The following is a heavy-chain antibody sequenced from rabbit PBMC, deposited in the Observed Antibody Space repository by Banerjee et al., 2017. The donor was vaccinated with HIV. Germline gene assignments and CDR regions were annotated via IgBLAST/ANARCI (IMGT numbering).Heavy chain of an antibody. CDR3: ARSNRYVGYVTYGYATYFNL. CDR2: IDNGDGNT. J-gene: IGHJ4*01. D-gene: IGHD6-1*01. CDR1: GFSLSSYY. Sequence: QSLEESGGDLVKPGASLTLTCTASGFSLSSYYMCWVRQAPGKGPEWIACIDNGDGNTYYASWAKGRFTISKTSSTTVTLQVTSLTAADTATYFCARSNRYVGYVTYGYATYFNLWGQGTLVTVS. V-gene: IGHV1S40*01.